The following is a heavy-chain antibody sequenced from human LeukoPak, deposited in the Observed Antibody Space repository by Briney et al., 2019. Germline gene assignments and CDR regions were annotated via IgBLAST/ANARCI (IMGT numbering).Heavy chain of an antibody. CDR1: GFTFSGYG. CDR2: IWYDGTNK. J-gene: IGHJ4*02. CDR3: ASPLGYCSTTSCFSRFDY. Sequence: GRSLRLSCAASGFTFSGYGMHWVRQAPGKGLEWVAAIWYDGTNKYYADSVKGRFTISRDNSKNTLYLQMNSLRVEDTAVYYCASPLGYCSTTSCFSRFDYWGQGTLVTVSS. V-gene: IGHV3-30*19. D-gene: IGHD2-2*01.